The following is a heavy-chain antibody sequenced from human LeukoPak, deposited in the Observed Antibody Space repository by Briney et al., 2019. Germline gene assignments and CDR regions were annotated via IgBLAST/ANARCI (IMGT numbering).Heavy chain of an antibody. Sequence: GGSLRLSCAASGFTFSSYWMSWVRQAPGKGLEWVASIKHDGSEGYYVDSVRGRFTISRDNTKSSLYLQMSSLRAEDTAVYYCATDRGWRTSGYYLYYFESWGQGTLVTVSS. V-gene: IGHV3-7*01. J-gene: IGHJ4*02. CDR2: IKHDGSEG. CDR1: GFTFSSYW. D-gene: IGHD3-3*01. CDR3: ATDRGWRTSGYYLYYFES.